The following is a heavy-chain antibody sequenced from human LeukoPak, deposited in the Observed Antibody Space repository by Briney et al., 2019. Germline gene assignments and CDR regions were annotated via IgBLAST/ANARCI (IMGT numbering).Heavy chain of an antibody. D-gene: IGHD6-6*01. V-gene: IGHV3-21*01. Sequence: KPGGSLRLSCAASGFTFSSYSMNWVRQAPGKGLDWVSSISSSSNYIYYADSVKGRFTISRDNAKNSLYLQMNSLRAEDTAVYYCARGGLDLSSSDYWGQGTLVTVSS. CDR2: ISSSSNYI. CDR3: ARGGLDLSSSDY. CDR1: GFTFSSYS. J-gene: IGHJ4*02.